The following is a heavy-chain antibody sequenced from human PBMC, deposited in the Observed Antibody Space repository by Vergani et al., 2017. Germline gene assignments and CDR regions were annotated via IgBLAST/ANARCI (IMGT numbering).Heavy chain of an antibody. CDR2: IIPILGIA. CDR1: GGTFSSYT. V-gene: IGHV1-69*08. CDR3: ARDLGYCSGGSCSY. D-gene: IGHD2-15*01. Sequence: QVQLVQSGAEVKKPGSSVKVSCKASGGTFSSYTISWVRQAPGQGLEWMGRIIPILGIANYAQKFQGRVTITADKSTSTVYMELSSLRSEDTAVYYCARDLGYCSGGSCSYWGQGTLVTVSS. J-gene: IGHJ4*02.